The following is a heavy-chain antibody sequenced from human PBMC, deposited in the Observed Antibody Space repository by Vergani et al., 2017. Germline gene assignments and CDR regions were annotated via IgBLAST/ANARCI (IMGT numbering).Heavy chain of an antibody. CDR1: GFTFSSYA. CDR3: AREANLRFLEWLLSDAFDI. J-gene: IGHJ3*02. D-gene: IGHD3-3*01. CDR2: ISGSGGNT. Sequence: EVQLLESGGGLVQPGGSLRLSCAASGFTFSSYAMSWVRQVPGKGLEWVSGISGSGGNTYYANSVKGRFTISRDNSKNSLYLQMNSLRAEDTAVYYCAREANLRFLEWLLSDAFDIWGQGTMVTVSS. V-gene: IGHV3-23*01.